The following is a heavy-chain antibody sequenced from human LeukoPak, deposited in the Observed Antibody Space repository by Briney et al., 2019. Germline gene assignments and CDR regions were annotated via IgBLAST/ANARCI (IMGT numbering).Heavy chain of an antibody. D-gene: IGHD5-12*01. J-gene: IGHJ6*03. Sequence: GGSLRLSCAASGFTFSSYSMNWVRQAPGKGLEWVSSISSSSSYIYYADSVKGRFTISRDNAKNSLYLQMNSLRAEDTAVYYCARARRATGPYYYYMDVWGKGTTVTVSS. CDR2: ISSSSSYI. CDR3: ARARRATGPYYYYMDV. V-gene: IGHV3-21*01. CDR1: GFTFSSYS.